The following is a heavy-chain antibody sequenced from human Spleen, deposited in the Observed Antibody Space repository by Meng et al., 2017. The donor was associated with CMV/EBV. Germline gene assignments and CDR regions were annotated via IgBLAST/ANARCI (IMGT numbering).Heavy chain of an antibody. J-gene: IGHJ4*02. CDR3: AAKMHGDYAFEY. CDR1: GLTFTTYA. D-gene: IGHD4-17*01. Sequence: LSCAASGLTFTTYAMSWGRQAAGKGLEWVSVVGSGGTAYHEDSVKGRFTISRDNSKKTVYLQMNSLGAEDTAVYYCAAKMHGDYAFEYWGQGSLVTVSS. CDR2: VGSGGTA. V-gene: IGHV3-23*01.